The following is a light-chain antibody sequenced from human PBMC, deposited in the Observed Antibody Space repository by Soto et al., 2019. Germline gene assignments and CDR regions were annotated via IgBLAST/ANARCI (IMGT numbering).Light chain of an antibody. CDR3: QQYGSSPLT. V-gene: IGKV3-20*01. Sequence: SPGTLSLPPGERATLSCRASQSVSSSYLAWYQQKPGQAPRLLIYGASSRATGIPDRFSGSGSGTDFTLTISRLEPEDFAVYYCQQYGSSPLTFGQGTRLEIK. CDR1: QSVSSSY. CDR2: GAS. J-gene: IGKJ5*01.